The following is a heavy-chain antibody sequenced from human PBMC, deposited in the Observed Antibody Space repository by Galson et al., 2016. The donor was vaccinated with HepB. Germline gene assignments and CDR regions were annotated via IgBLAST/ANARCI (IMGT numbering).Heavy chain of an antibody. V-gene: IGHV1-2*02. D-gene: IGHD2-21*01. CDR3: ARVPEASRDPFDY. CDR2: INPNNGAT. J-gene: IGHJ4*02. CDR1: GYTFTGYY. Sequence: SVKVSCKASGYTFTGYYIYWVRQAPGQGLEWMGWINPNNGATKYAQRFQGRVTMTRDTSITTAYMDLNSLISDDTAVYYCARVPEASRDPFDYWGQGTLVSVSS.